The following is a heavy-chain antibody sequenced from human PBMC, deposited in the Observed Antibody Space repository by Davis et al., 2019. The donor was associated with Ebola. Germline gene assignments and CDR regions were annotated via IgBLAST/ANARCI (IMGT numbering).Heavy chain of an antibody. CDR1: GGSFSGYY. Sequence: PSETLSLTCAVYGGSFSGYYWSWIRQPPGKGLEWIGEINHSGSTNYNPSLKSRVTISVDTSKNQFSLKLSSVTAADTAVYYCARGSRGDYGDYRGYDYWGQGTLVTVSS. D-gene: IGHD4-17*01. V-gene: IGHV4-34*01. CDR2: INHSGST. CDR3: ARGSRGDYGDYRGYDY. J-gene: IGHJ4*02.